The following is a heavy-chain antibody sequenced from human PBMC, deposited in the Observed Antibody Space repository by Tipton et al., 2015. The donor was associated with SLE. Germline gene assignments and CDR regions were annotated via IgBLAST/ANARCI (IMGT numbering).Heavy chain of an antibody. V-gene: IGHV4-59*01. CDR1: GGSFSGYY. CDR2: IYYSGST. J-gene: IGHJ4*02. Sequence: TLSLTCTVYGGSFSGYYWSWIRQPPGKGLEWIGYIYYSGSTNYNPSLKSRVTISVDTSKNQFSLKLSSVTAADTAVYYCARWIIDGSGSYYYFDYWGQGTLVTVSS. D-gene: IGHD3-10*01. CDR3: ARWIIDGSGSYYYFDY.